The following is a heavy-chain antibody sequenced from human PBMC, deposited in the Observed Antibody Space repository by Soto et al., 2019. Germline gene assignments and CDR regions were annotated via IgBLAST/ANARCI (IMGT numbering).Heavy chain of an antibody. Sequence: EVQLVESGGGLVQPGGSLRLSCGVSGFSFSAYWMSWVRQAPGKGLEWVANLNQDGSDPYYLDSVKGRFPISRDNAKNSLYLQMHSLRVDDTAVYYFVRYSDGTFRGYEFWCQGTLVTVPS. D-gene: IGHD3-22*01. CDR3: VRYSDGTFRGYEF. CDR1: GFSFSAYW. V-gene: IGHV3-7*01. J-gene: IGHJ4*02. CDR2: LNQDGSDP.